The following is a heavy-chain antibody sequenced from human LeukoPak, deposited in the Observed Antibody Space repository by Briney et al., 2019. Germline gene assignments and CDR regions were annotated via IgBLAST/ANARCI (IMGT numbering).Heavy chain of an antibody. Sequence: EASVKVSCKASGYTFTGYYMHWVRQAPGQGLEWMGWINPNSGGANYAQKFQGRVTMTRDTSISTAYMELSRLRSDDTAVYYCARSRRAPYYYMDVWGKGPRSPSP. CDR2: INPNSGGA. J-gene: IGHJ6*03. V-gene: IGHV1-2*02. CDR3: ARSRRAPYYYMDV. CDR1: GYTFTGYY.